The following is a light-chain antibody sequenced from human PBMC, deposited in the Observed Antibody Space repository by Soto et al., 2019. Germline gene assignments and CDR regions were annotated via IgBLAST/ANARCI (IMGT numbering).Light chain of an antibody. CDR2: DGN. J-gene: IGLJ1*01. CDR1: SSDVGGYNL. CDR3: QSYDSSLSGFYV. Sequence: QSVLTQPASVSGSPGQSITISCTGTSSDVGGYNLVSWYQQQPDKAPKLMIFDGNLRPSGVPDRFSGSKSGTSASLAITGLQAEDEADYYCQSYDSSLSGFYVFGTGTKLTVL. V-gene: IGLV2-14*02.